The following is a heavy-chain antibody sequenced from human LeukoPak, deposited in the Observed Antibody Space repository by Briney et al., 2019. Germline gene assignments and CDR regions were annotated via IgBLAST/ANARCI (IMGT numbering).Heavy chain of an antibody. V-gene: IGHV1-46*01. CDR1: GYTFTIYY. CDR3: ATSETYGFHGTYLDY. Sequence: ASVKISCKGSGYTFTIYYIHWVRQAPGQGLEWMGIINPIGGSTSYAQKFQGRVTMTRDTSTSTVYMELNSLRSEDTAVYYCATSETYGFHGTYLDYWGQGTLVTVSS. D-gene: IGHD4-17*01. J-gene: IGHJ4*02. CDR2: INPIGGST.